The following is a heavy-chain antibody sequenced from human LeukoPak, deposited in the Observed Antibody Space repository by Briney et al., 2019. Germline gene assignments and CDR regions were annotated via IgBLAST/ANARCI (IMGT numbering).Heavy chain of an antibody. D-gene: IGHD3-3*01. V-gene: IGHV3-30*18. CDR3: VKEYHSRGFGAYFDY. J-gene: IGHJ4*02. Sequence: GGSLRLSCTASKFTFSHYGMEWVRQAPGKGLEWVAVISSDGSIKVYADSVKGRFTLSRDNSINTVDLQMNSLRAEDTAVYYCVKEYHSRGFGAYFDYWGQGTLVTVSS. CDR2: ISSDGSIK. CDR1: KFTFSHYG.